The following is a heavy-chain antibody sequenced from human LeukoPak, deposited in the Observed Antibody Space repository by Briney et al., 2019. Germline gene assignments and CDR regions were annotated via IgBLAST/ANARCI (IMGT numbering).Heavy chain of an antibody. V-gene: IGHV1-18*01. CDR2: ISAYNGNT. Sequence: GASVKVSCKASGYTFTSYGISWVRQAPGQGLEWMGWISAYNGNTNYAQKLQGRVTMTTDTSTSTAYMELRSLRSDDTAVYYCARDWLGYCSSTSCYNYYYYYMDVWGKGTTVTVSS. CDR1: GYTFTSYG. J-gene: IGHJ6*03. CDR3: ARDWLGYCSSTSCYNYYYYYMDV. D-gene: IGHD2-2*01.